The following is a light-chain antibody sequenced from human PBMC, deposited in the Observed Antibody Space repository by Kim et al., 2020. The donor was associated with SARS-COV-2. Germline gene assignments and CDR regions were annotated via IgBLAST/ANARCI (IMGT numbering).Light chain of an antibody. Sequence: QSALTQPRSVSGSPGQSVTISCTGTSSDVGGYNYVSWYQQHPGKAPKLMIYDVSKRPSGVPDRFSGSKSGNTASLTISGLQAEDEADYYCCSYAGRYTFAVFGTGTKVTVL. CDR1: SSDVGGYNY. V-gene: IGLV2-11*01. CDR3: CSYAGRYTFAV. CDR2: DVS. J-gene: IGLJ1*01.